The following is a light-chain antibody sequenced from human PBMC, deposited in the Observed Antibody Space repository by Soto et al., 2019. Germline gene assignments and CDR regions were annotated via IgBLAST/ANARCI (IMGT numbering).Light chain of an antibody. J-gene: IGLJ3*02. Sequence: QSALTQPASVYGSPGQSITISCTGTSSDVGNYKFVSWYQQHPGKAPKVMIYEGSKRPSGVSNRFSGSKSGNTASLTISGLQTEDEADYYCCSYAGSSWVFGGGTKLTVL. CDR1: SSDVGNYKF. CDR3: CSYAGSSWV. CDR2: EGS. V-gene: IGLV2-23*01.